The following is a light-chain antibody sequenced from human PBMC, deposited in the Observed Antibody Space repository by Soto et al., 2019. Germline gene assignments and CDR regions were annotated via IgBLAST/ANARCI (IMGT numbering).Light chain of an antibody. V-gene: IGKV3-15*01. CDR3: QQYNIWLT. CDR2: GAS. J-gene: IGKJ4*01. CDR1: QSVSSN. Sequence: EIVMTQSPATLSVSPGERATLSCRASQSVSSNLAWYQQIPGQAPRLLIYGASTRATGIPARFSGSGSGTEFTLTISSLQSEDVALYYCQQYNIWLTFGGGTKVDIK.